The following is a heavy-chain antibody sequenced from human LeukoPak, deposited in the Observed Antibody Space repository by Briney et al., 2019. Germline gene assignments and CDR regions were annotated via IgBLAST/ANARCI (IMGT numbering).Heavy chain of an antibody. CDR2: INPNSGGT. CDR3: ASVCSGGSCYSPGTFDY. V-gene: IGHV1-2*02. J-gene: IGHJ4*02. CDR1: GYTFTGYY. Sequence: ASVKVSCKASGYTFTGYYMHWVRQAPGQGLEWMGWINPNSGGTNYAQKFQGRVTMTRDTSISTAYMELSRLRSDDTAVYDCASVCSGGSCYSPGTFDYWGQGTLVTVSS. D-gene: IGHD2-15*01.